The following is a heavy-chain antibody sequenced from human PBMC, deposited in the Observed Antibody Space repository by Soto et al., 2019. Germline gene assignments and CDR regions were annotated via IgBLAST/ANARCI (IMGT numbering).Heavy chain of an antibody. D-gene: IGHD3-22*01. CDR1: GFTFSNYA. J-gene: IGHJ4*02. V-gene: IGHV3-30-3*01. CDR3: ARVRVYYYDNSGYYNFDY. Sequence: ESGGGVVQPGRSLRVSCAASGFTFSNYAMHWVRQAPGKGLEWVAVVSYDGSKQFYADSVEGRFTISRDSSKSTLYLHMDNLRDEDTAVYYCARVRVYYYDNSGYYNFDYWGQGTLVTVSS. CDR2: VSYDGSKQ.